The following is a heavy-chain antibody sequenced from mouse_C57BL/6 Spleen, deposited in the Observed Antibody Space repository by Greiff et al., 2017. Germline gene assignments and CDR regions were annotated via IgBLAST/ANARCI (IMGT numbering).Heavy chain of an antibody. V-gene: IGHV1-69*01. Sequence: QVQLKQPGAELVKPGASVKLSCKASGYTFTSYWMHWVKQRPGQGLEWIGEIDPTDSYTNYNQKFKGKSTLTVDKSSSTAYMQLSSLTSEDSAVYYCAREYYGLAMDYWGQGTSVTVSS. CDR2: IDPTDSYT. CDR1: GYTFTSYW. J-gene: IGHJ4*01. CDR3: AREYYGLAMDY. D-gene: IGHD1-1*01.